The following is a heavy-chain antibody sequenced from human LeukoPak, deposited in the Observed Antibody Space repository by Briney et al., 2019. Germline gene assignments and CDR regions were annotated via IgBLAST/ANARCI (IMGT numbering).Heavy chain of an antibody. Sequence: GGSLRLSCAASGFTVSSNFMSWVRQAPGKGLEWVSVIYSGGATYYADSVKGRFTISGDNSKNTLYLQLSSLRAEDTAVYYCARHDSSGYPGRLHGMVVWGQGTTVTASS. CDR3: ARHDSSGYPGRLHGMVV. D-gene: IGHD3-22*01. CDR1: GFTVSSNF. V-gene: IGHV3-66*04. CDR2: IYSGGAT. J-gene: IGHJ6*02.